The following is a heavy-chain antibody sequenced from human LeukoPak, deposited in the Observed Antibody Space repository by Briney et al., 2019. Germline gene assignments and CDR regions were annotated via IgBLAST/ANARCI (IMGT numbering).Heavy chain of an antibody. Sequence: SQTLSLTCTVSGGSISSGGYYWSWIRQPPGKGLEWIGYIYHSGSTYYNPSLKSRVTISVDRSKNQFSLKLSSVTAADTAVYYCARPTPEDTAMASSYYYMDVWGKGTTVTVSS. CDR2: IYHSGST. CDR1: GGSISSGGYY. D-gene: IGHD5-18*01. V-gene: IGHV4-30-2*01. J-gene: IGHJ6*03. CDR3: ARPTPEDTAMASSYYYMDV.